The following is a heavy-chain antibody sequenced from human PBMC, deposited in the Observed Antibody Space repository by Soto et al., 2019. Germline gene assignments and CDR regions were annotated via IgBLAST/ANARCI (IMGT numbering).Heavy chain of an antibody. CDR3: ASELRFLEWLSNGMDV. V-gene: IGHV1-2*02. J-gene: IGHJ6*02. Sequence: ASVKVSCKASGYTFTGYYMHWVRQAPGQGLEWMGWINPNSGGTNYAQKFQGRVTMTRDTSISTAYMELSRLRSDDMAVYYCASELRFLEWLSNGMDVWGQGTTVTVSS. D-gene: IGHD3-3*01. CDR2: INPNSGGT. CDR1: GYTFTGYY.